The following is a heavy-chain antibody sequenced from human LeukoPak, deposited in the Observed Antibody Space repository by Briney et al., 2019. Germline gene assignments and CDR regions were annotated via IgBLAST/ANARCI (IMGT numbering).Heavy chain of an antibody. Sequence: ASVKVSCKASGYTFTSYDINWVRQATGQGLEWMGWMNPNSGNTGYAQKFQGRVTMTRNTSISTAYMELSSLRSEDTAVYYCARAETKIAVAGKGWFDPWGQGTLVTVSS. CDR2: MNPNSGNT. J-gene: IGHJ5*02. CDR1: GYTFTSYD. D-gene: IGHD6-19*01. CDR3: ARAETKIAVAGKGWFDP. V-gene: IGHV1-8*01.